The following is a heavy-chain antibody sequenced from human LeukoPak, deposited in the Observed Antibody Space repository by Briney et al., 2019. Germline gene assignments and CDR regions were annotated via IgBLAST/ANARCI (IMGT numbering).Heavy chain of an antibody. D-gene: IGHD2-15*01. V-gene: IGHV4-59*08. CDR2: IYYSGST. CDR3: ARAIGYCSGGSCYSNWFDP. CDR1: GGSISSCY. Sequence: SETLSLTCTVSGGSISSCYWSWIRQPPGKGLEWIGYIYYSGSTNYNPSLKSRVTISVDTSKNQFSLKLSSVTAADTAVYYCARAIGYCSGGSCYSNWFDPWGQGTLVTVSS. J-gene: IGHJ5*02.